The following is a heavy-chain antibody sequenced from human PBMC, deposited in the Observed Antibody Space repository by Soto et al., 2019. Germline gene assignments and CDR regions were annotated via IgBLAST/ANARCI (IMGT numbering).Heavy chain of an antibody. D-gene: IGHD6-13*01. CDR1: LGTLSHHA. CDR2: VIPIFCTT. Sequence: SLKGSRQASLGTLSHHAINLGGQAPGQRVGWVGGVIPIFCTTNYPQKVPGRGTITPDTSKNQFSLQLNSVTPEDTAVYYCARDRIAAAGIQIEEAMDVWGQGTTVTVSS. J-gene: IGHJ6*02. CDR3: ARDRIAAAGIQIEEAMDV. V-gene: IGHV1-69*06.